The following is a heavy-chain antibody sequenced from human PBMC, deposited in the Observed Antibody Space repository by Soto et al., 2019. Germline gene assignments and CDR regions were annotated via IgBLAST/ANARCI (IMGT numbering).Heavy chain of an antibody. V-gene: IGHV3-64*01. J-gene: IGHJ6*02. CDR1: GFTFSSYA. CDR3: AREDILTGYYLPNYYYGMDV. D-gene: IGHD3-9*01. Sequence: GGSLRLSCAASGFTFSSYAMHWVRQAPGKGLEYVSAISSNGGSTYYANSVKGRFTISRDNSKNTLYLQMGSLRAEDMAVYYCAREDILTGYYLPNYYYGMDVWGQGTTVTVSS. CDR2: ISSNGGST.